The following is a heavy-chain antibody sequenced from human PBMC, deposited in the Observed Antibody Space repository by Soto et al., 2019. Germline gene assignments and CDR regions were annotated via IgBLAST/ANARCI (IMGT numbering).Heavy chain of an antibody. CDR3: ASLDSSSWYYGMDV. CDR2: INSDGSST. V-gene: IGHV3-74*01. D-gene: IGHD6-13*01. J-gene: IGHJ6*02. Sequence: EVQLVESGGGLVQPGGSLRLSCAASGFTFSSYWMHWARQAPGKGLVWVSRINSDGSSTSYADSVKGRFTISRDNAKNTLYLQMNSLRAEDTAVYYCASLDSSSWYYGMDVWGQGTTVTVSS. CDR1: GFTFSSYW.